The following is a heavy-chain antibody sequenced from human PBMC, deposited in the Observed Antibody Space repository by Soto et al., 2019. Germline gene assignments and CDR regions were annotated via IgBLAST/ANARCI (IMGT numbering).Heavy chain of an antibody. Sequence: SETLSLTCTVSGGSISSYYWSWIRQPPGKGLEWVGYIYYSGTTRYNPSLESRVTLSLETSKSQFSLRLSSVTASDTAVYYCGRLGKYYQSLDPWGQGTLVTVSS. CDR1: GGSISSYY. D-gene: IGHD2-2*01. CDR2: IYYSGTT. J-gene: IGHJ5*02. V-gene: IGHV4-59*08. CDR3: GRLGKYYQSLDP.